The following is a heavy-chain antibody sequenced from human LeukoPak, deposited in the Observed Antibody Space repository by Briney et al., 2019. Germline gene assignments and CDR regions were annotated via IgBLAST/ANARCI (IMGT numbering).Heavy chain of an antibody. J-gene: IGHJ6*02. CDR3: ARSAFRDYYYGMDA. V-gene: IGHV3-7*01. Sequence: GGSLRLSCAASGFTFSSYAMGWVRQAPGKGLEWVANINKAVGEKYYVDSAKGRFTYSRDNPKTSLYLQMTSLRAENTAVNYCARSAFRDYYYGMDAWGQGTPVTVSS. D-gene: IGHD3-10*01. CDR2: INKAVGEK. CDR1: GFTFSSYA.